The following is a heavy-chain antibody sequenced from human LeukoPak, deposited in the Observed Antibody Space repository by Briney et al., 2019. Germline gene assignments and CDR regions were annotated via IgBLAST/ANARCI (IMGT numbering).Heavy chain of an antibody. V-gene: IGHV3-66*01. Sequence: GGSLRLSCAASGFTVGSNYMSWVRPAPGKGLEWVPIIYSGSSTYYADSVKGRFTISRDNSKNTLYLQMNSLRAEDTAVYYCAKDWSLYYYGMDVWGQGTTVTVSS. CDR3: AKDWSLYYYGMDV. CDR2: IYSGSST. CDR1: GFTVGSNY. J-gene: IGHJ6*02.